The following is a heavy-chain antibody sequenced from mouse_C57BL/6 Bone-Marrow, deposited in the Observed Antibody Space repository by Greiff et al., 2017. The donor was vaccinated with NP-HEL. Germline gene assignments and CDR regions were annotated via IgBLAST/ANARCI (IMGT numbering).Heavy chain of an antibody. J-gene: IGHJ1*03. CDR2: IWRGGST. V-gene: IGHV2-5*01. CDR1: GFSLTIYG. Sequence: VQRVESGPGLVQPSQSLSITCTVSGFSLTIYGVHWVRQSPGKGLEWLGVIWRGGSTDYNAAFMSRLSITKDNSKSQVFFKMNSLQADDTAIYYCAKPLLSYWYFDVWGTGTTVTVSS. D-gene: IGHD3-2*02. CDR3: AKPLLSYWYFDV.